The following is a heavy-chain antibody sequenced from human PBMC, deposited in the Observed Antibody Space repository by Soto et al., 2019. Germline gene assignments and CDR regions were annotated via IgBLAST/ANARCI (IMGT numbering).Heavy chain of an antibody. CDR2: IIPIFGIA. CDR3: AREDRDRETGLVPAAIDGMDL. V-gene: IGHV1-69*08. Sequence: QVQLVQSGAEVKKSGSSVKVSCKASGGTFSRCSITWVRQAPGHGLEWIGRIIPIFGIASYAQKFQGRVMITADESTSTAYMELSSLRSDDTAVYYCAREDRDRETGLVPAAIDGMDLWGQGTTVTVSS. J-gene: IGHJ6*02. D-gene: IGHD2-2*01. CDR1: GGTFSRCS.